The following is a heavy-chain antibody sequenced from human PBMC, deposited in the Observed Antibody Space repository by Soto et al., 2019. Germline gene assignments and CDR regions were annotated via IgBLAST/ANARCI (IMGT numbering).Heavy chain of an antibody. Sequence: SETLSLTCTVSGDSIISSDFYWGWFRQPPGKGLEWIGSIFYLGSSYYNPSLKSRVTMTVDTSKNQFSLRLRSVTAADTALYFCARHSLALRKNNWFDPWGQGIMVTVSS. CDR3: ARHSLALRKNNWFDP. CDR1: GDSIISSDFY. V-gene: IGHV4-39*01. D-gene: IGHD3-3*02. J-gene: IGHJ5*02. CDR2: IFYLGSS.